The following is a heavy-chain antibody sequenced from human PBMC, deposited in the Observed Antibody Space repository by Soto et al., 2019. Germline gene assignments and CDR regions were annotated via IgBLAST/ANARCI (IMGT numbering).Heavy chain of an antibody. Sequence: QVQLVQSGAEVKKPGASVKVSCKASGYTFTSYDINWVRQATGQGLEWMGWMNPNSGNIGYAQKFQGRVTMTRNTSISTAYMELSSLRSEDTAVYYCARVRPKNPYYYYYYMDVWGKGTTVTVSS. J-gene: IGHJ6*03. CDR1: GYTFTSYD. CDR3: ARVRPKNPYYYYYYMDV. V-gene: IGHV1-8*01. CDR2: MNPNSGNI.